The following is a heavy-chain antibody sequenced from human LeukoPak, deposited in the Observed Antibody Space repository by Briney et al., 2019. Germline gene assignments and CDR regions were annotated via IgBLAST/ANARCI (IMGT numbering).Heavy chain of an antibody. J-gene: IGHJ6*03. CDR3: ARSGVPPVPAATTYYYYYMDV. Sequence: GASVKVSCKASGGTFSSYAISWVRPAPGQGLEWMGGIIPIFGTANYAQKFQGRVTITADVSTSTAYMELSSLRSEDTAVYYCARSGVPPVPAATTYYYYYMDVWGKGTTVTISS. CDR1: GGTFSSYA. CDR2: IIPIFGTA. V-gene: IGHV1-69*13. D-gene: IGHD2-2*01.